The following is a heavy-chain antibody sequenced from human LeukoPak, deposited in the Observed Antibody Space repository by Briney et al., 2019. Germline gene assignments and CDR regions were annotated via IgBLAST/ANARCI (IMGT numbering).Heavy chain of an antibody. V-gene: IGHV4-4*07. CDR3: ARLKFYDSTGYSPGYYMDV. CDR2: IYGSGIT. Sequence: SETLSLTCTVSGGSIISNYWSWIRQSAGTGLEWIGRIYGSGITDYNPSLKSRVTMSLDTSRKQFSLRLTSVTAAYTAVYYCARLKFYDSTGYSPGYYMDVWGKGTTVSAFS. CDR1: GGSIISNY. J-gene: IGHJ6*03. D-gene: IGHD3-22*01.